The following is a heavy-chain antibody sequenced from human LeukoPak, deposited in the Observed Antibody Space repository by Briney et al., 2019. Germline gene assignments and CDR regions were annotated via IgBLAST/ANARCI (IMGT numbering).Heavy chain of an antibody. J-gene: IGHJ6*02. V-gene: IGHV1-18*04. CDR3: ARDYGDSSSVMDV. D-gene: IGHD4-17*01. CDR2: ISAYNGNT. Sequence: ASVTVSCTASGYTFTSYYIHWVRQAPGQGLEWMGWISAYNGNTNYAQKLQGRVTMTTDTSTSTAYMELRSLRSDDTAVYYCARDYGDSSSVMDVWGQGTTVTVSS. CDR1: GYTFTSYY.